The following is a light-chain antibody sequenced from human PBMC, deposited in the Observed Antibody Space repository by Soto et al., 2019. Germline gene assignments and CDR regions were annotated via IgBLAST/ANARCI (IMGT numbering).Light chain of an antibody. Sequence: EIVLTQSPATLSLSPVERANLYCGSSQSVSSNYLAWYQQKPGQAPRLLIYDVSTRATGVPARFSGSGSGTEFTLTISSPQSEDFAVYYCQQYNNWPPTVGQGTRLE. V-gene: IGKV3-15*01. CDR2: DVS. CDR1: QSVSSN. J-gene: IGKJ5*01. CDR3: QQYNNWPPT.